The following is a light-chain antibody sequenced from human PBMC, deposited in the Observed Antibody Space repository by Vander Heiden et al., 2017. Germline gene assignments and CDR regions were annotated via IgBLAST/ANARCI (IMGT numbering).Light chain of an antibody. CDR1: SSDVGGYNY. J-gene: IGLJ3*02. V-gene: IGLV2-14*03. CDR2: DVS. Sequence: QSALTQPASVSGSPGQSITISCTGTSSDVGGYNYVSWYQQHPGKAPKRMIYDVSNRPSGVSNRFSGSKSGKNASLTISGLQAEDEAYYYCSSYTSSSWGCGGGTNL. CDR3: SSYTSSSWG.